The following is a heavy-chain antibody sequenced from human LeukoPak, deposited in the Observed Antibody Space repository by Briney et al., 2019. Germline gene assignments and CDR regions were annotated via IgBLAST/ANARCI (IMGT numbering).Heavy chain of an antibody. CDR3: ARDRGKEGLDY. Sequence: PSETLSLTCTVSGYSISSGYYWGWIRQPPGKGLEWIGSIYHSGSTYYNPSLKSRVTISVDTSKNQFSLNLSSVTAADTAAYYCARDRGKEGLDYWGQGTLVTVSS. V-gene: IGHV4-38-2*02. CDR1: GYSISSGYY. J-gene: IGHJ4*02. CDR2: IYHSGST. D-gene: IGHD1-26*01.